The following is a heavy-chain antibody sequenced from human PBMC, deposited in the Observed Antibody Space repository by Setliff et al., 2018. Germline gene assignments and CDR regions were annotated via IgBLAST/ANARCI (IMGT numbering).Heavy chain of an antibody. J-gene: IGHJ2*01. V-gene: IGHV5-51*01. CDR1: GYNFLDYW. CDR2: IYPDDSDT. Sequence: ESLKISCKASGYNFLDYWIGWVRQMPGKGLEWMGIIYPDDSDTRYSPSVQGPFTISADKSISTAYLQWSSLKASDTAFYYCARRRRFDSGGPRSPWYFDLWGRGTLVTVSS. D-gene: IGHD3-22*01. CDR3: ARRRRFDSGGPRSPWYFDL.